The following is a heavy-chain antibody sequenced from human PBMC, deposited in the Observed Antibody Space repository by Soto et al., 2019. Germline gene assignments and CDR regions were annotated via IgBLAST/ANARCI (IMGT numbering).Heavy chain of an antibody. CDR3: ARDTGTTFFYYYYYMDV. J-gene: IGHJ6*03. D-gene: IGHD1-7*01. V-gene: IGHV3-7*01. CDR2: IKQDGSEK. CDR1: GFTFSSYW. Sequence: GGSLRLSCAASGFTFSSYWMSWVRQAPGKGLEWVANIKQDGSEKYYVDSVKGRFTISRDNAKNSLYLQMNSLRAEDTAVYYCARDTGTTFFYYYYYMDVWGKGTTVTVSS.